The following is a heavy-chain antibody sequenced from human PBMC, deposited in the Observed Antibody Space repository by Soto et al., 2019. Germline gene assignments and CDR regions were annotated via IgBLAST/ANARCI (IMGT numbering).Heavy chain of an antibody. CDR3: ALIGIAAAGTFDSGWFDP. V-gene: IGHV2-26*01. J-gene: IGHJ5*02. CDR2: IFSNYEK. CDR1: GFSLSNARMG. Sequence: QVTLKESGPVLVKPTETLTLTCTVSGFSLSNARMGVSWIRQPPGKALEWLAHIFSNYEKSYSTSLKSRLTFSKHPYKTHVVLTMTNMDPVDTATYYCALIGIAAAGTFDSGWFDPRGQGTLVTVSS. D-gene: IGHD6-13*01.